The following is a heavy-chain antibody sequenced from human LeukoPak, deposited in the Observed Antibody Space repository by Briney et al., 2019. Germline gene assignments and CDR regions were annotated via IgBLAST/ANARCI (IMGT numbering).Heavy chain of an antibody. CDR1: GFSFSVYY. Sequence: GGSLRLSCAASGFSFSVYYMNWVRQAPGKGLEWVSYISSSSSTIYYADSVKGRFTISRDNAKNSLYLQMNSLRAEDTAVYYCARAGAAATFDPWGQGTLVTVSS. CDR3: ARAGAAATFDP. D-gene: IGHD6-13*01. V-gene: IGHV3-48*04. J-gene: IGHJ5*02. CDR2: ISSSSSTI.